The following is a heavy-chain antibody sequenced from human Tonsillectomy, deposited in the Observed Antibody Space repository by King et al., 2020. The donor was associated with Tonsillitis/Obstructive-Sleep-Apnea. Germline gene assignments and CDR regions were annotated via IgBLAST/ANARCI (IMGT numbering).Heavy chain of an antibody. CDR2: IWYDGSNK. CDR1: GFTFSSYG. CDR3: ARGRYCSGGSCYSDYFDY. V-gene: IGHV3-33*01. Sequence: VQLVESGGGVVQPGRSLRLSCAASGFTFSSYGMHWVRQAPGKGLGWVAVIWYDGSNKYYADSVKGRFTISRDNSKTTLYLQMNSLRAEDTAVYYCARGRYCSGGSCYSDYFDYWGQGTLVTVSS. J-gene: IGHJ4*02. D-gene: IGHD2-15*01.